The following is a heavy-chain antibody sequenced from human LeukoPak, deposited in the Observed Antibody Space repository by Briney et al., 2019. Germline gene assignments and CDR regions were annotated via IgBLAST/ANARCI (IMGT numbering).Heavy chain of an antibody. CDR2: IKQDGGEE. V-gene: IGHV3-7*01. J-gene: IGHJ4*02. CDR1: GFAFSSYW. CDR3: ARLGGSYYTY. D-gene: IGHD1-26*01. Sequence: PGGSLRLSCVASGFAFSSYWMTWVRQAPGKGLEWVANIKQDGGEEYYVDSVKGRFTISRDNAKNSLFLQMNSLRVKDTAVYYCARLGGSYYTYWGQGTLVTVSS.